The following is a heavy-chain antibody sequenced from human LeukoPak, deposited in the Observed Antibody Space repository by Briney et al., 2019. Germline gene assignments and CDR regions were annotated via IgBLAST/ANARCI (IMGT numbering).Heavy chain of an antibody. J-gene: IGHJ5*02. CDR3: AREYYDILTGYLPWFDP. CDR1: GYTFTGYY. Sequence: GASVKVSCKASGYTFTGYYMHWVRQAPGQGLEWMGRINPNSGGTNYAQKFQGRVTMTRDTSLSTAYMELSRPRSDDTAVYYCAREYYDILTGYLPWFDPWGQGTLVTVSS. CDR2: INPNSGGT. V-gene: IGHV1-2*06. D-gene: IGHD3-9*01.